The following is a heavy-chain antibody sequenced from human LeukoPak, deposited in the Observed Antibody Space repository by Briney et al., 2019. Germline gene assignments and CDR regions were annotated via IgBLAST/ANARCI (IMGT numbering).Heavy chain of an antibody. CDR2: IIPIFGTA. Sequence: ASVKVSCKASGGTFSSYAISWVRQAPGQGLEWMGGIIPIFGTANYAQKLQGRVTITADKSTSTAYMELSSLRSEDTAVYYCARAWYCSGGSCYRFVAFDIWGQGTMVTVSS. D-gene: IGHD2-15*01. J-gene: IGHJ3*02. CDR1: GGTFSSYA. V-gene: IGHV1-69*06. CDR3: ARAWYCSGGSCYRFVAFDI.